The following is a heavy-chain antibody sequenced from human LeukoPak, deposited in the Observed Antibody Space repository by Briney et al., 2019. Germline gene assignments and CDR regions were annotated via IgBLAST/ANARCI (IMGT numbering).Heavy chain of an antibody. D-gene: IGHD2-15*01. CDR3: ARGRKTGDIVVVVAAIRACWFDP. Sequence: SETLSLTCAVYVGSFSGYYWSVIRQPRRKGLEGGWEIHHNGSTNYNPSLKRRVTIARDTSKNQFSLTRSSVIAADRAVYYGARGRKTGDIVVVVAAIRACWFDPWGQGTLVTVSS. CDR1: VGSFSGYY. V-gene: IGHV4-34*01. CDR2: IHHNGST. J-gene: IGHJ5*02.